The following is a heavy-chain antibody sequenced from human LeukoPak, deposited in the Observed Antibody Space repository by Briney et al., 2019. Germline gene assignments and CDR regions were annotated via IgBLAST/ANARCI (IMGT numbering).Heavy chain of an antibody. Sequence: ASVKVSCKASGYTFTSYGISWVRQAPGQGLEWMGWISAYSGNTNYAQKLQGRVTMTTDTSTSTAYMELRSLRSDDTAVYYCAVAIMAPYYYGMDVWGQGTTVTVSS. D-gene: IGHD3-16*01. V-gene: IGHV1-18*01. CDR3: AVAIMAPYYYGMDV. J-gene: IGHJ6*02. CDR1: GYTFTSYG. CDR2: ISAYSGNT.